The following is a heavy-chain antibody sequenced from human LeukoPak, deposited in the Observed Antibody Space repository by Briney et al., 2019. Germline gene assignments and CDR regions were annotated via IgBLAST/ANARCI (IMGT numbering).Heavy chain of an antibody. CDR1: GYTFSSYG. J-gene: IGHJ4*02. V-gene: IGHV1-18*01. CDR2: ISAYNGNT. Sequence: ASVKASFKASGYTFSSYGISWVRQAPGQGLEWMGWISAYNGNTNYAQKLQGRVTMTTDTSTSTAYMELRSLRSDDTAVYYCARTPVGFNTVTPTDVRYWGQGTLVTVSS. D-gene: IGHD4-17*01. CDR3: ARTPVGFNTVTPTDVRY.